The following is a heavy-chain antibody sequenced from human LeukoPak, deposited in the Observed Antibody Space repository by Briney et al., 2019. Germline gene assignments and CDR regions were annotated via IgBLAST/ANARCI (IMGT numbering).Heavy chain of an antibody. Sequence: PGGSLRLSCAASGFAVSSNFMSWVRQAPGKGLEWVSVIYSIGTTYYADSVKGRFTISRDNTRNTLYLQTNSLTAEDTAVCSCARDRDYGGFDYWGQGTLVTVSS. CDR1: GFAVSSNF. J-gene: IGHJ4*02. V-gene: IGHV3-53*01. D-gene: IGHD4/OR15-4a*01. CDR2: IYSIGTT. CDR3: ARDRDYGGFDY.